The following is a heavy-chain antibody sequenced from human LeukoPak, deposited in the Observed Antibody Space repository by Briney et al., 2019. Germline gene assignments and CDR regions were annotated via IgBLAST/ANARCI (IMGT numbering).Heavy chain of an antibody. CDR1: GFTFSSYS. CDR2: ISRSSSYR. J-gene: IGHJ4*02. Sequence: PGGSLRLSCAASGFTFSSYSVNWVRQAPGKGLEWVSSISRSSSYRCYADSVQGRFTISRDNAKSSLYLQMNSLRAEDTAVYYCARDRADFWSGYFHDGFDYGVRGTRVTVTA. V-gene: IGHV3-21*01. D-gene: IGHD3-3*01. CDR3: ARDRADFWSGYFHDGFDY.